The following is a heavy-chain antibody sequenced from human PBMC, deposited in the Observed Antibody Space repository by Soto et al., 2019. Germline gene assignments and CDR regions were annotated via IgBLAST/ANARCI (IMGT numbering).Heavy chain of an antibody. D-gene: IGHD4-17*01. J-gene: IGHJ4*02. V-gene: IGHV4-31*03. Sequence: SETLSLTCTVSGGSISSGGYYWSWIRQHPGKGLEWIGYIYYSGSTYYNPSLKSRVTISVDTSKNQFSLKLSSVTAADTAVYYCARALAYGDYPYYFDYWGQGTLVTVSS. CDR1: GGSISSGGYY. CDR3: ARALAYGDYPYYFDY. CDR2: IYYSGST.